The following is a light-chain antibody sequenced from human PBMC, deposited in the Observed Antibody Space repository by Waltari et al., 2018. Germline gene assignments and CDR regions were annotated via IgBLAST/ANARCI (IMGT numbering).Light chain of an antibody. CDR1: SSDVGGYNF. V-gene: IGLV2-11*01. J-gene: IGLJ3*02. CDR2: DVN. CDR3: CSYAGYYTV. Sequence: QSALTQPRSVSGSPGQSVTISCTRTSSDVGGYNFVSWYQQYPGKAPKLVIYDVNKRPSGVPDRFSGSKSGNTASLIISGLQTEDEADYYCCSYAGYYTVFGGGTKVAVL.